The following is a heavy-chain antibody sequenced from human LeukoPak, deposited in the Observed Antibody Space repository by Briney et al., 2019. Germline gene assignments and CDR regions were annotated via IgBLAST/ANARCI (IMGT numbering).Heavy chain of an antibody. CDR3: ARLQRITMNAFDM. J-gene: IGHJ3*02. CDR2: INHSGST. Sequence: SETLSLTCAVYGGSFSGYYWSWIRQPPGKGLEWIGEINHSGSTNYNPSLKSRVTISVDTSKNQFSLKLSSVTAADTAVYYCARLQRITMNAFDMWGQGTMVTVSS. CDR1: GGSFSGYY. D-gene: IGHD3-22*01. V-gene: IGHV4-34*01.